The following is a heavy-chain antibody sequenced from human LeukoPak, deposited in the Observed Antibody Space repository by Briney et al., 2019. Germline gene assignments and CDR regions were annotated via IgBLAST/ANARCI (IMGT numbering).Heavy chain of an antibody. D-gene: IGHD3-16*01. J-gene: IGHJ4*02. Sequence: ASVKVSCKASGYTFTGYYMHWVRQAPGKGLEWMGGFDPEDGETIYAQKFQGRVTMTEDTSTDTAYMELSSLRSEDTAVYYCATGPQNARRHYVWGSPISAFYYFDYWGQGTLVTVSS. CDR1: GYTFTGYY. V-gene: IGHV1-24*01. CDR3: ATGPQNARRHYVWGSPISAFYYFDY. CDR2: FDPEDGET.